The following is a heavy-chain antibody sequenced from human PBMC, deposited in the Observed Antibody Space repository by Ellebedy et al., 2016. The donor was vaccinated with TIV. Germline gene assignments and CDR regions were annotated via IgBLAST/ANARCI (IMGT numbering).Heavy chain of an antibody. D-gene: IGHD1-26*01. J-gene: IGHJ4*02. CDR3: ARDGGSYPFYSFDF. CDR1: RFTFSSYG. V-gene: IGHV3-33*08. Sequence: GESLKISCAASRFTFSSYGMHWVRQAPGKGLEWVAIVWYDGSNTFYADSVKGRFTISRDNSKNTLYLQMNSLRAEDTAVYYCARDGGSYPFYSFDFWGQGTLVTVSS. CDR2: VWYDGSNT.